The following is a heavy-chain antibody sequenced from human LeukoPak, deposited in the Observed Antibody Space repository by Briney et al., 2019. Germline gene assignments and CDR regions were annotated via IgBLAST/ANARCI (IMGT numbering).Heavy chain of an antibody. V-gene: IGHV3-74*01. CDR1: GFTFRTYW. CDR3: ARASTTVPNLLDN. Sequence: GGSLRLSCVASGFTFRTYWMHWVRQAPGKGLLWVSRINGDGSSTNYADSVKGRSTISRDNAKNTLYLQMNSLRAEDTAVYYCARASTTVPNLLDNWGQGTLVTVSS. J-gene: IGHJ4*02. CDR2: INGDGSST. D-gene: IGHD4-17*01.